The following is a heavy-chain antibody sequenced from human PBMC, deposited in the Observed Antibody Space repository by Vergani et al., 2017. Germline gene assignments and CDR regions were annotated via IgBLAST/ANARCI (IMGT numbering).Heavy chain of an antibody. CDR3: ARRTDYYDSSGYYPHAFDI. CDR1: GGTFSSYA. D-gene: IGHD3-22*01. V-gene: IGHV1-69*11. CDR2: IIPILGTA. Sequence: QVQLVQSGAEVKKPGSSVKVSCKASGGTFSSYAISWVRQAPGQGLEWMGRIIPILGTANYAQKFQGRVTITADESTISAYMELSSLRSEDTAVYYCARRTDYYDSSGYYPHAFDIWGQGTMVTVSS. J-gene: IGHJ3*02.